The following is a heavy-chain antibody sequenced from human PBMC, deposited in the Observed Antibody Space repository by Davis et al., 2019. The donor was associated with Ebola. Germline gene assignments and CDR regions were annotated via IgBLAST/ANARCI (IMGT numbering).Heavy chain of an antibody. V-gene: IGHV4-59*03. Sequence: SETLSLTCTVSGGSISSYYWSWIRQPPGKGLEWIGSIFYTGSTFYNPSLKSRVSISVDTSKNQFSLKLSSVIAADTAVYYCVGGRWLIWGRGTMVTVSS. CDR3: VGGRWLI. CDR1: GGSISSYY. J-gene: IGHJ3*02. D-gene: IGHD5-24*01. CDR2: IFYTGST.